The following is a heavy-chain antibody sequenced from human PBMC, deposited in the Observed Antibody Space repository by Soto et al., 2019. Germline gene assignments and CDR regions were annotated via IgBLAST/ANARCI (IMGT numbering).Heavy chain of an antibody. Sequence: GESLKISCKGSGYSFTSYWIGWVRQMPGKGLKWMGIIYPGDSDTRYSPSFQGQVTISADKSISTAYLQWSSLKASDTAMYYCSRQLVLRYFDWLSPPDAFDIWGQGTMVTVSS. CDR1: GYSFTSYW. CDR2: IYPGDSDT. J-gene: IGHJ3*02. V-gene: IGHV5-51*01. CDR3: SRQLVLRYFDWLSPPDAFDI. D-gene: IGHD3-9*01.